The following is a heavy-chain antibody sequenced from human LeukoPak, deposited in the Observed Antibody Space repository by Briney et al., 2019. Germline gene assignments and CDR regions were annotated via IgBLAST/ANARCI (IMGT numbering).Heavy chain of an antibody. CDR3: ARVESSGYYGGFDY. CDR1: GGTFSSYA. V-gene: IGHV1-69*06. J-gene: IGHJ4*02. D-gene: IGHD3-22*01. Sequence: SVKVSCKASGGTFSSYAISWVRQAPGQGLEWMGGIIPIFGTANYAQKFQGRVTITADKSTSTAYMELSSLRSEDTAVYYCARVESSGYYGGFDYWGQGTLVTVSS. CDR2: IIPIFGTA.